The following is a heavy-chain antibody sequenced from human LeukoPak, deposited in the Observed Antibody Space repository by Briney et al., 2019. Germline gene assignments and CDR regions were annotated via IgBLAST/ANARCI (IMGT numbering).Heavy chain of an antibody. CDR1: GFTFSNYA. V-gene: IGHV3-64D*06. CDR3: VNQISGWVY. J-gene: IGHJ4*02. Sequence: GGSLRLSCSASGFTFSNYAMHWVRQAPGKGPEYVSAISTNGGSGGSTYYADSVKGRFTISRDNSENTLYLQMSSLRAEDTAVYYCVNQISGWVYWGQGTLVTVSS. D-gene: IGHD6-19*01. CDR2: ISTNGGSGGST.